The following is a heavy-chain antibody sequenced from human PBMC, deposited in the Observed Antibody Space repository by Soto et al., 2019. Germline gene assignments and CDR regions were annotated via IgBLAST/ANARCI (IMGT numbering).Heavy chain of an antibody. D-gene: IGHD6-13*01. V-gene: IGHV4-59*01. J-gene: IGHJ6*02. CDR1: GGSISSYY. Sequence: PSETLSLTCTVSGGSISSYYWSWIRQPPGKGLEWIGYIYYSGSTNYNPSLKSRVTISVDTSKNQFSLKLSSVTAADTAVYYCARAQLVRQRISYYYCYGMDVWGQGTTVTVSS. CDR2: IYYSGST. CDR3: ARAQLVRQRISYYYCYGMDV.